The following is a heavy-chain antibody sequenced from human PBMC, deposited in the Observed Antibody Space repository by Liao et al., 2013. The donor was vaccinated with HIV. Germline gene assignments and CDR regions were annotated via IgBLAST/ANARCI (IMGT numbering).Heavy chain of an antibody. V-gene: IGHV4-61*02. CDR3: ASFYYDSSGYRDY. CDR2: IYPSGST. D-gene: IGHD3-22*01. J-gene: IGHJ4*02. Sequence: QVQLQESGPGLVKPSQTLSLTCTVSGGSISSGSYYWSWIRQPAGKGLEWIGSIYPSGSTNYNPSLKSRVTISVDTSKNHFSLKLSSVTAADTAVYYCASFYYDSSGYRDYWGQGTLVTVSS. CDR1: GGSISSGSYY.